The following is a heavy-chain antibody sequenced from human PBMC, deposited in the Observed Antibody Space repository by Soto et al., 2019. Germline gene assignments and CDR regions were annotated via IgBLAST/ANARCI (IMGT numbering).Heavy chain of an antibody. CDR3: TTDDPINRN. CDR1: GFTFSNAW. Sequence: EVRLVEAGGGLVEPGGSLRLSCAASGFTFSNAWMSWVRQSPGKGLEWVGGIKSKSDGGTTDYAAPVKGRFTMSRDDSKNMLVLQMNSLKTEDTAVYYCTTDDPINRNWGQGTLVTVAS. V-gene: IGHV3-15*01. J-gene: IGHJ4*02. CDR2: IKSKSDGGTT.